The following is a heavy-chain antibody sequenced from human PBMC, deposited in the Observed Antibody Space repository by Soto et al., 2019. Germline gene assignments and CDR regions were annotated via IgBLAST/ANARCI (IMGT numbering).Heavy chain of an antibody. CDR1: GFNFSSYD. D-gene: IGHD2-15*01. CDR3: ARAGQGASCSGGSCYLGASDI. Sequence: EVQLVESGGGLVQPGGSLRLDCEASGFNFSSYDMHWVRQATGKGLEWVSVIGTAGDTFYTGSVKGRFTISRENGKNSLYLHMNSLRAGDTAVYYCARAGQGASCSGGSCYLGASDIWGQGTMVTVSS. CDR2: IGTAGDT. V-gene: IGHV3-13*01. J-gene: IGHJ3*02.